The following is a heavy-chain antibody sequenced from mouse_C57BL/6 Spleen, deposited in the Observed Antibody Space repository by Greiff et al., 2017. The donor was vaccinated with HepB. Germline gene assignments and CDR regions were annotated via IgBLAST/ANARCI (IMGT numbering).Heavy chain of an antibody. V-gene: IGHV1-81*01. J-gene: IGHJ1*03. CDR3: ARLYYGSSSYWYFDV. CDR2: IYPRSGNT. D-gene: IGHD1-1*01. Sequence: VQLQQSGAELARPGASVKLSCKASGYTFTSYGISWVKQRTGQGLEWIGEIYPRSGNTYYNEKFKGKATLTADKSSSTAYMELRSLTSEDSAVYFCARLYYGSSSYWYFDVWGTGTTVTVSS. CDR1: GYTFTSYG.